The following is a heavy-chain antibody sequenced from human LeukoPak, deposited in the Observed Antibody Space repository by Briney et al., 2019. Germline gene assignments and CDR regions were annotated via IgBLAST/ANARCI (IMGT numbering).Heavy chain of an antibody. CDR3: ARGGYDILTGYNY. D-gene: IGHD3-9*01. CDR2: IYSGGST. J-gene: IGHJ4*02. CDR1: GFTVSSNY. Sequence: PGGSLRLSCAASGFTVSSNYMSWVRQAPGKGLEWVSVIYSGGSTYYADSVKGRFTISRDNSKNTLYLQMNSLRAEDTAVYYCARGGYDILTGYNYWGQGTLVTVSS. V-gene: IGHV3-53*01.